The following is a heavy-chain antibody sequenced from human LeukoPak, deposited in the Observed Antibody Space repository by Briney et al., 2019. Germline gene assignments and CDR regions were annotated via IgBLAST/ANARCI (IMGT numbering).Heavy chain of an antibody. V-gene: IGHV3-21*01. CDR2: ICSDSSYI. J-gene: IGHJ6*04. CDR1: GFTFSSYT. Sequence: GGSLRLSCAASGFTFSSYTMNWVRQAPGKGLEWVSSICSDSSYIYYADSVKGRFTISRDNAKNTLYLQMNSLRAEDTAVYYCARHCKYYYGSGKGMDVSGKRTTVTISS. D-gene: IGHD3-10*01. CDR3: ARHCKYYYGSGKGMDV.